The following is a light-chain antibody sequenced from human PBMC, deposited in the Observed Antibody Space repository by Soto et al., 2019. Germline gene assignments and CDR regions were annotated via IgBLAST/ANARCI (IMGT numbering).Light chain of an antibody. Sequence: DIQMTQSPSTLSASVGDRFTITCRASQSISSWLAWYQQKPGKAPKLLIYKASSLESGVPSRFSGSGSGTEFTLTISSLQPDDFATYYCQQYNSYWTFGQGTTVEIK. CDR2: KAS. V-gene: IGKV1-5*03. J-gene: IGKJ1*01. CDR3: QQYNSYWT. CDR1: QSISSW.